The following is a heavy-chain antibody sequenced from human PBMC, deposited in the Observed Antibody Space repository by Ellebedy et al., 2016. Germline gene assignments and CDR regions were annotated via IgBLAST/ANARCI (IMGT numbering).Heavy chain of an antibody. Sequence: GGSLRLSCAASGFTFSDSWMTWVRQAPGKGLEWVSTISTRGDNTYYADSVKGRFTISRDNSRNTLSLQMNSLRAEDTAMYYCAKDGGLGRYCVSASCYTNAFDVWGQGTVVTVSS. CDR1: GFTFSDSW. CDR3: AKDGGLGRYCVSASCYTNAFDV. V-gene: IGHV3-23*01. D-gene: IGHD2-2*01. J-gene: IGHJ3*01. CDR2: ISTRGDNT.